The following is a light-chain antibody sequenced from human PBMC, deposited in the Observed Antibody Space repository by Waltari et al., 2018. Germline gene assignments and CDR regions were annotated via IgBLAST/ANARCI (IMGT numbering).Light chain of an antibody. CDR1: SSDVGNYKR. Sequence: QSALTQPASVSGSPGQSITISCPGTSSDVGNYKRVSWYQQHPRKAPKLMIYAVSKRPSGVSDRFSGSKSGDMASLTISGLQPEDEAEYFCSSYAGSSKGVFGGGTKVTVL. CDR3: SSYAGSSKGV. V-gene: IGLV2-23*02. CDR2: AVS. J-gene: IGLJ2*01.